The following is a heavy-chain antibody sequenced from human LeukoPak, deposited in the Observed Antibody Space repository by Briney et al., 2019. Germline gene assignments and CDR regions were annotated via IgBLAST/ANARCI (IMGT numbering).Heavy chain of an antibody. V-gene: IGHV1-2*04. D-gene: IGHD5-12*01. CDR1: GYTFTGYY. CDR3: ARGLGYSGYDYDY. CDR2: INPNSGGT. J-gene: IGHJ4*02. Sequence: ASVKVSCTASGYTFTGYYMHWVRQAPGQGLEWMGWINPNSGGTNYAQKFQGWVTMTRDTSISTAYMELSRLRSDDTAVYYCARGLGYSGYDYDYWGQGILVTVSS.